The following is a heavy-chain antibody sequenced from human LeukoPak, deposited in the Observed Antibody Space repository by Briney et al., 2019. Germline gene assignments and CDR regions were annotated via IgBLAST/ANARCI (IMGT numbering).Heavy chain of an antibody. J-gene: IGHJ3*02. CDR1: GFTFTNNF. V-gene: IGHV3-7*01. Sequence: GGSLRFSCAASGFTFTNNFMSWVRQVPGKGLEWVANIKQDGSETTYADSVKGRFTISRDNAKNTLYLQMNSLRAEDTAVYYCASQIVVVPTANDAFDIWGQGTMVTVSS. CDR3: ASQIVVVPTANDAFDI. CDR2: IKQDGSET. D-gene: IGHD2-2*01.